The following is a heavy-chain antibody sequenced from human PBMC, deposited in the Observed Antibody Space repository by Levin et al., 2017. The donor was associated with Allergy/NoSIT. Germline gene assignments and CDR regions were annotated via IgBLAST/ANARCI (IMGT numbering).Heavy chain of an antibody. CDR2: VTGSGDTT. J-gene: IGHJ6*02. CDR1: GFTFATHG. CDR3: ARSNYGESV. V-gene: IGHV3-23*01. Sequence: SCAASGFTFATHGMTWVRQAPGTGLEWISFVTGSGDTTYYADSVKGRFTIFRDNSKNMVYLQMNSLRDEDTAVYYCARSNYGESVWGPGTTVTVSS. D-gene: IGHD3-10*01.